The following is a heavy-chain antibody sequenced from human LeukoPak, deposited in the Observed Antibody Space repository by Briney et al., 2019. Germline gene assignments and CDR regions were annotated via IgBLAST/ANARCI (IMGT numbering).Heavy chain of an antibody. CDR3: AKDSPYYGMDV. Sequence: GGSLRLSCAASGFTFSSYVMHWVRQVPGKGLEWVAVIWHDGSNKNYADSVKGRFTISRDNSKNTLFPQMNSLRAEDTAVYYCAKDSPYYGMDVWGQGTTVTASS. V-gene: IGHV3-33*06. CDR2: IWHDGSNK. J-gene: IGHJ6*02. CDR1: GFTFSSYV.